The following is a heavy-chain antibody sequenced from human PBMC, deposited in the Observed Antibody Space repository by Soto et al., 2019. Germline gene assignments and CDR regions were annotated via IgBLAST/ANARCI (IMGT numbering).Heavy chain of an antibody. D-gene: IGHD6-13*01. CDR3: ARSPSWYSFDC. CDR2: INAGNANT. V-gene: IGHV1-3*01. CDR1: GYTFTSYA. Sequence: QVQLVQSGAEVKKPGASVKVSCKASGYTFTSYAMHWVRQAPGQRLEWMGWINAGNANTEYSQKFKGRVTFTRDTSATTAYMELSSLRSEDTAVYYCARSPSWYSFDCWGQGTLVTVSS. J-gene: IGHJ4*02.